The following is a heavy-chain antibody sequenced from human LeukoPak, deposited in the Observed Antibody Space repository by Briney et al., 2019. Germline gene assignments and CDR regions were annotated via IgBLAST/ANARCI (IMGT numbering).Heavy chain of an antibody. V-gene: IGHV3-53*01. Sequence: GGSLRLSCAASGFTVNNNYMNWVRQAPGKGLEWVSLIYSGDSTYYADSVKGRFIISRDNSKNTLYLQMNSLRAEDTAVYYCARDGQDYGDYFRYFDYWGQGTLVTVSS. CDR1: GFTVNNNY. J-gene: IGHJ4*02. CDR3: ARDGQDYGDYFRYFDY. D-gene: IGHD4-17*01. CDR2: IYSGDST.